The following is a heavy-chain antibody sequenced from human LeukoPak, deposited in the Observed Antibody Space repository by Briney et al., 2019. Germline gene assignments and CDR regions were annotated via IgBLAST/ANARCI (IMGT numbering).Heavy chain of an antibody. CDR3: ARDDDGMDV. Sequence: ASVNVSCKGSVYTFTGYYMHWVRQAPGQGLEWMGWIYPKSGGTNYAQKFQGRVTMTRDTSISTAYMELSRLTSDETAVYYCARDDDGMDVWGQGTTVTVSS. CDR2: IYPKSGGT. V-gene: IGHV1-2*02. J-gene: IGHJ6*02. CDR1: VYTFTGYY.